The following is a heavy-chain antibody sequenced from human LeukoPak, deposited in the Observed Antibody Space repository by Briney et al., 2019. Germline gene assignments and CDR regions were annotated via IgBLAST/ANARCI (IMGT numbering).Heavy chain of an antibody. CDR1: GGTFSSYA. Sequence: SVKVSCKASGGTFSSYAISWVRQAPGQGLGWMGGIIPIFGTANYAQKFQGRVTITTDESTSTAYMELSSLRSEDTAVYYCARGYYYDSSASWFDPWGQGTLVTVSS. CDR2: IIPIFGTA. V-gene: IGHV1-69*05. J-gene: IGHJ5*02. CDR3: ARGYYYDSSASWFDP. D-gene: IGHD3-22*01.